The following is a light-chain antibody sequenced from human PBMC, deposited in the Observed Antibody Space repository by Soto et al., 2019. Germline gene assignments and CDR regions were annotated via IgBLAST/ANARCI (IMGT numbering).Light chain of an antibody. V-gene: IGLV2-14*01. CDR1: SSDVGGYNY. J-gene: IGLJ2*01. Sequence: QSALTQPASVSGSPGQSITISCTGTSSDVGGYNYVSWYQHHPGKAPKLMIFEVSNRPSGVSNRLSGSKSGNTASLTISGLQSEDEADYYCSSYTSNSTVVFGGGTKLTVL. CDR2: EVS. CDR3: SSYTSNSTVV.